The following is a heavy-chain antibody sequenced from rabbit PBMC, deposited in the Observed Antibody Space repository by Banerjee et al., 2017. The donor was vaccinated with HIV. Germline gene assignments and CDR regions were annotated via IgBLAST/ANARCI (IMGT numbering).Heavy chain of an antibody. Sequence: QEQLEESGGDLVKPEGSLTLTCKASGFDFSSYYMSWVRQAPGKGLEWIGYISSGGSTYYASWVNDRFTISRENAQNTLYLQLNSLTAADTATYFCARDLAGVIGWNFNLWGQGTLVTVS. CDR3: ARDLAGVIGWNFNL. V-gene: IGHV1S33*01. CDR1: GFDFSSYY. CDR2: ISSGGST. J-gene: IGHJ4*01. D-gene: IGHD4-1*01.